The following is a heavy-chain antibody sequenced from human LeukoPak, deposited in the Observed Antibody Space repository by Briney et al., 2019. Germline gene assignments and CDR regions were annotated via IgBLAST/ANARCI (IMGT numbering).Heavy chain of an antibody. Sequence: PGGSLRLSCAVSGFTFSSYAMSWVRQAPGKGLEWVSAISGSGGSTYYADSVKGRFTISRDNSKNTLYLQMNSLRAEDTAVYYCAKDDCYDSSGIITHFDYWGQGTLVTVSS. CDR1: GFTFSSYA. CDR2: ISGSGGST. V-gene: IGHV3-23*01. J-gene: IGHJ4*02. CDR3: AKDDCYDSSGIITHFDY. D-gene: IGHD3-22*01.